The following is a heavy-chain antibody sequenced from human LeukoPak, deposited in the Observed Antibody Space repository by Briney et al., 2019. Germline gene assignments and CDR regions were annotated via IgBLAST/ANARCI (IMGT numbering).Heavy chain of an antibody. D-gene: IGHD3-22*01. CDR1: GFTFTSSA. CDR2: IVVGSGNT. V-gene: IGHV1-58*02. J-gene: IGHJ3*02. CDR3: ARLITMIVVVDQGASYDAFDI. Sequence: SVKVSCKASGFTFTSSAMQWVRQARGQRLEWIGWIVVGSGNTNYAQKFQERVTITRDMSTSTAYMELSSLRSEDTAVYYCARLITMIVVVDQGASYDAFDIWGQGTMVTVSS.